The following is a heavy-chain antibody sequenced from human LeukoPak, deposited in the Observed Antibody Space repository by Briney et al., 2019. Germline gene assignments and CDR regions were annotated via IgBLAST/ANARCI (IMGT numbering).Heavy chain of an antibody. V-gene: IGHV3-23*01. CDR2: ISGSGGST. J-gene: IGHJ6*02. CDR1: GFTFRNYA. CDR3: AKSSDTMVRGVNHGYYYYYGMDV. Sequence: GGSLRLSCAGSGFTFRNYAMSWVRQAPGKGLEWVSAISGSGGSTYYADSVKGRFTISRDNSKNTLYLQMNSLRAEDTAVYYCAKSSDTMVRGVNHGYYYYYGMDVWGQGTTVTVSS. D-gene: IGHD3-10*01.